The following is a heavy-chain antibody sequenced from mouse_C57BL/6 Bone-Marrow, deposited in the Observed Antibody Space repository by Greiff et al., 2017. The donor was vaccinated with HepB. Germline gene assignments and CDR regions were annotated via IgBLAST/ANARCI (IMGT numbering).Heavy chain of an antibody. V-gene: IGHV1-59*01. CDR3: AREGLSWFDD. J-gene: IGHJ3*01. Sequence: QVQLQQSGAELVRPGTSVKLSCKASGYTFTSYCMHWVKQRPGQGLEWIGVIDPSDSYTNYNQKFKGKATLTVDTSSSTAYLQLSSLTSEDSAVYYCAREGLSWFDDWGQGTLVTVSA. D-gene: IGHD3-1*01. CDR2: IDPSDSYT. CDR1: GYTFTSYC.